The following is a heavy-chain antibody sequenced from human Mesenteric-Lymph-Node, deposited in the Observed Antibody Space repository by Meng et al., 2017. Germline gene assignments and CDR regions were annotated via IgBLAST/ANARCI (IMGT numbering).Heavy chain of an antibody. D-gene: IGHD1-26*01. Sequence: GGSLRLSCIASGFTFADYAMSWVHQAPGKGLEWVGIIRSKAYGGTTEYAASVKGRFTISRDDSKSIACLQMNSLKTEDTAVYYCIVGILRGATAFDSWGQGTLVTVSS. CDR1: GFTFADYA. J-gene: IGHJ4*02. V-gene: IGHV3-49*04. CDR3: IVGILRGATAFDS. CDR2: IRSKAYGGTT.